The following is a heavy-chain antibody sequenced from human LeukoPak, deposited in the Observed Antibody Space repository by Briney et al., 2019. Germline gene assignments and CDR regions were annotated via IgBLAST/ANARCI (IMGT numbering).Heavy chain of an antibody. CDR3: ARDSDPGAFDI. CDR2: ISSSSSYI. CDR1: GFTFRSYR. J-gene: IGHJ3*02. D-gene: IGHD3-10*01. V-gene: IGHV3-21*01. Sequence: GGSLSPSCPAPGFTFRSYRMNWAPQAQGKGLEWVSSISSSSSYIYYADSVKGRFTISRDNAKNSLYLQMNSLRAEDTAVYYCARDSDPGAFDIWGQGTMVTVSS.